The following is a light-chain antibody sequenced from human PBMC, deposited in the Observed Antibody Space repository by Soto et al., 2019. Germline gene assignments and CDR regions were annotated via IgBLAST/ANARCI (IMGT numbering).Light chain of an antibody. Sequence: QSALTQPASVSGSPGQSITISCTGTSSDVRGYNCVSWYQHHPVKAPKLMIYDVTNRPSGVSDRFSGSKPGNTASLTISGLQAEDEADYYCSSYTSSSPPYVFGTGTKVTVL. CDR1: SSDVRGYNC. CDR2: DVT. J-gene: IGLJ1*01. CDR3: SSYTSSSPPYV. V-gene: IGLV2-14*03.